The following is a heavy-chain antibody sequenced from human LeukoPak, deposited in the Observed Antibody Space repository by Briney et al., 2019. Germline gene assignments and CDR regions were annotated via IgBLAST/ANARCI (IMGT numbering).Heavy chain of an antibody. CDR1: GGSISSGGYY. J-gene: IGHJ4*02. D-gene: IGHD3-10*01. CDR3: ARHSPDYGSGTYFDY. Sequence: SETLSLTCTVSGGSISSGGYYWSWIRQPPGKGLEWIGYIYHSGSTYYNPSLKSRVTISVDTSKNQFSLKLSSVTAADTAVYYCARHSPDYGSGTYFDYWGQGALVTVSS. V-gene: IGHV4-30-2*01. CDR2: IYHSGST.